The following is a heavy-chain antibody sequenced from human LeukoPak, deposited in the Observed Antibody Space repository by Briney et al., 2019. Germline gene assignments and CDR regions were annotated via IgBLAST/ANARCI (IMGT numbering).Heavy chain of an antibody. D-gene: IGHD3-10*01. CDR2: IKSKTDGGTA. CDR3: ARDYGDY. J-gene: IGHJ4*02. V-gene: IGHV3-15*01. CDR1: GFTFTNAW. Sequence: GGSLRLSCAASGFTFTNAWMTWVRQAPGKGLEWVGRIKSKTDGGTADYAAPVKGRFTISRDDSKNTLYLQMNSLRADDTAVYYCARDYGDYWGQGTLVTVSS.